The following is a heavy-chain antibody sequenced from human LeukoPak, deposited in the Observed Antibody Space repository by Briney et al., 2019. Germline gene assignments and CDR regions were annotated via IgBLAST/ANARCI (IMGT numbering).Heavy chain of an antibody. D-gene: IGHD3-22*01. CDR2: IKQDGSDK. V-gene: IGHV3-7*01. J-gene: IGHJ4*02. CDR3: ARDLFPATVTMIVVVPGY. CDR1: GFTFSNYW. Sequence: GGSLRLSCATSGFTFSNYWMSWVRQAPGKGLEWVANIKQDGSDKHYVDSVKGRFTISRDSAKNSLYLLMNSLRAEDTAVYYCARDLFPATVTMIVVVPGYWGQGTLVTVSS.